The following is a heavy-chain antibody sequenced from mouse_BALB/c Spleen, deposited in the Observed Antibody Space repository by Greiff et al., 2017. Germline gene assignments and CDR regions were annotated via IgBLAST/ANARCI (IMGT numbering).Heavy chain of an antibody. CDR3: ARDRANWDPMDY. CDR2: ISDGGSYT. CDR1: GFTFSDYY. J-gene: IGHJ4*01. D-gene: IGHD4-1*01. Sequence: EVQGVESGGGLVKPGGSLKLSCAASGFTFSDYYMYWVRQTPEKRLEWVATISDGGSYTYYPDSVKGRFTISRDNAKNNLYLQMSSLKSEDTAMYYCARDRANWDPMDYWGQGTSVTVSS. V-gene: IGHV5-4*02.